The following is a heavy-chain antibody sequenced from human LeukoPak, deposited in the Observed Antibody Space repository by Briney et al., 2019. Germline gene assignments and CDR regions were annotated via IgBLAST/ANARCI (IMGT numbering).Heavy chain of an antibody. CDR1: GGTFSSYA. Sequence: WASVKVSCKASGGTFSSYAISWVRQAPGQGLEWMGGIIPIFGTANYAQKFQGRVTITADESTSTAYMELSSLRSEDTAVYYCAIGRGYSYGQLVDYWGQGTLVTVSS. CDR3: AIGRGYSYGQLVDY. CDR2: IIPIFGTA. J-gene: IGHJ4*02. V-gene: IGHV1-69*13. D-gene: IGHD5-18*01.